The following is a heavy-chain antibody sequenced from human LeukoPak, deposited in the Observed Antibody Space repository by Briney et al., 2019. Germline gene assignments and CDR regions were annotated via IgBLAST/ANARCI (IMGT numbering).Heavy chain of an antibody. J-gene: IGHJ4*02. CDR1: GFTFSDYA. CDR3: VRAPNQYYFDS. V-gene: IGHV3-53*01. D-gene: IGHD1-14*01. CDR2: IYSDGST. Sequence: QPGGSLRLSCAASGFTFSDYAMSWVRQAPGKGLEWVSIIYSDGSTLYADSLTGRFAISRDNSKNTLYLQMNSLGAEDTAVYYCVRAPNQYYFDSWGQGTLVTVSS.